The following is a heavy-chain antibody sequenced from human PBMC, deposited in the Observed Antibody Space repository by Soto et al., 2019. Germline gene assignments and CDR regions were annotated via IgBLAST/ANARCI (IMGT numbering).Heavy chain of an antibody. CDR3: ARGCSGGSCYKAPHNWFDP. D-gene: IGHD2-15*01. CDR2: ISAYNGNT. CDR1: GYTFTSYG. Sequence: GASVKVSCKASGYTFTSYGISWVRQAPGQGLEWMGWISAYNGNTNYAQKLQGRVTMTTDTSTSTAYMELRSLGSDDTAVYYCARGCSGGSCYKAPHNWFDPWGQGTLVTVSS. J-gene: IGHJ5*02. V-gene: IGHV1-18*04.